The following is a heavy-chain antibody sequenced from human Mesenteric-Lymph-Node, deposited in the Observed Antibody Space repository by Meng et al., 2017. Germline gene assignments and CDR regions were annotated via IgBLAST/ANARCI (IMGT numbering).Heavy chain of an antibody. CDR2: IIPMFGIA. Sequence: SVKVSCKASGGTFSSYAVSWVRQAPGQGLEWMGWIIPMFGIANYAQKFQERVTITTGESTNTAYREWSSLRSEDTAVYYCARAPRTVVATMPVYYYYGMDVWGQGTTVTVSS. D-gene: IGHD5-12*01. CDR3: ARAPRTVVATMPVYYYYGMDV. J-gene: IGHJ6*02. V-gene: IGHV1-69*05. CDR1: GGTFSSYA.